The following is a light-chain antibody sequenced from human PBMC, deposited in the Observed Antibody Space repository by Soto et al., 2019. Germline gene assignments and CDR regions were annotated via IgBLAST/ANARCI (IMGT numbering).Light chain of an antibody. CDR2: EVN. J-gene: IGLJ1*01. V-gene: IGLV2-8*01. CDR3: SSYAGSSNV. Sequence: QSALTQPASVSGSPGQSITISCTGTSSDVGAYKYVSWYQHHPGKAPKIMIYEVNKRPSGVPDRFSGSKSGNTASLTVSGLQAEDEADYYCSSYAGSSNVFGTGTKLTVL. CDR1: SSDVGAYKY.